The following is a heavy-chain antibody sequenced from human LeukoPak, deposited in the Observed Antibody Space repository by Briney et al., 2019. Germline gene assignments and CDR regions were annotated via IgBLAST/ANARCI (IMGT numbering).Heavy chain of an antibody. J-gene: IGHJ4*02. D-gene: IGHD3-10*01. CDR1: GFTFSRDW. Sequence: GGSLRLSCAASGFTFSRDWMNWVRQAPGKGLEWVSAISGSGGSTYYADSVKGRFTISRDNSKNTLYLQMNSLRAEDTAVYYCAKPTYYYGSGSYRPAEDYFDYWGQGTLVTVSS. CDR3: AKPTYYYGSGSYRPAEDYFDY. V-gene: IGHV3-23*01. CDR2: ISGSGGST.